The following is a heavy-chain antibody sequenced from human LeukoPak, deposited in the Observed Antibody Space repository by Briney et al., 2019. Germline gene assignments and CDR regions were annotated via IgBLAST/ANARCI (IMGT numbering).Heavy chain of an antibody. CDR1: GGSFSGYY. CDR2: INHSGST. CDR3: ARRYYYDSSGYLNWYFDL. V-gene: IGHV4-34*01. Sequence: PSETLSLTCAVYGGSFSGYYWSWIRQPPGKGLEWIGEINHSGSTNYNPSLKSRVTISVDTSKNQFSLKLSSVTAADTAVYYCARRYYYDSSGYLNWYFDLWGRGTLVTVSS. J-gene: IGHJ2*01. D-gene: IGHD3-22*01.